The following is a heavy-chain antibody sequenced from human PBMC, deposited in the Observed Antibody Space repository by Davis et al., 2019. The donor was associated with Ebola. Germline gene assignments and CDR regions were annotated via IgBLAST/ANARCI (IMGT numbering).Heavy chain of an antibody. CDR2: INTYNGNT. V-gene: IGHV1-3*04. D-gene: IGHD6-13*01. CDR3: ARLSSTWSSLYGMDV. CDR1: EYTFTSYD. J-gene: IGHJ6*02. Sequence: ASVKVSCKASEYTFTSYDINWVRQATGQGLEWVGWINTYNGNTIYSQKLQGRVTITSDTSASTAYMELSSLTSEDTAVYYCARLSSTWSSLYGMDVWGQGTTVTVS.